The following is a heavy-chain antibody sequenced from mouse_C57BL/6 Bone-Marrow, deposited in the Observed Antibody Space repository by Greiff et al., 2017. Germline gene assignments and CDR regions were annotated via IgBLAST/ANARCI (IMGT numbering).Heavy chain of an antibody. CDR1: GYTFTDYE. J-gene: IGHJ2*01. Sequence: LVESGAELVRPGASVTLSCKASGYTFTDYEMHWVKQTPVHGLEWIGAIDPETGGTAYNQKFKGKAILTADKSSSTAYMKLRSLTSEDSAVYYCTYFDYWGQGTTLTVSS. CDR3: TYFDY. V-gene: IGHV1-15*01. CDR2: IDPETGGT.